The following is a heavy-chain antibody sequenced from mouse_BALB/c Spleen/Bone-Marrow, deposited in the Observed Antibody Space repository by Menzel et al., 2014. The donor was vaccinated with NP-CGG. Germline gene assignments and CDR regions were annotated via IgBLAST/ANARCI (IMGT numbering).Heavy chain of an antibody. CDR3: ARTYDYDEGGFDY. Sequence: VQLQQPGAELVRPGASVKLSCKASGYTFTSYWINWVKQRPGQGLEWIGNIYPSDSYTNYNQKFKDKATLTVDKSSSTAYMQLSSPTSEDSAVYYCARTYDYDEGGFDYWGQGTTLTVSS. D-gene: IGHD2-4*01. J-gene: IGHJ2*01. CDR1: GYTFTSYW. V-gene: IGHV1-69*02. CDR2: IYPSDSYT.